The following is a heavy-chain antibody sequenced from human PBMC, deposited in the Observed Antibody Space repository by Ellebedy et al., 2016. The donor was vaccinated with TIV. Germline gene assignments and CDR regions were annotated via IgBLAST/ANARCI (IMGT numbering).Heavy chain of an antibody. Sequence: AASVQVSCKASGFTFASYAVHWVRQAPGQRLAWIGWIVVDSGNTNSTQKFQHRVTITMDMSTSTAYMELSSMRSEDTAVYYCTAGNFLEWLLGAPTSYNYNGMDVWGQGTTVTVSS. D-gene: IGHD3-3*01. J-gene: IGHJ6*02. CDR2: IVVDSGNT. CDR1: GFTFASYA. CDR3: TAGNFLEWLLGAPTSYNYNGMDV. V-gene: IGHV1-58*01.